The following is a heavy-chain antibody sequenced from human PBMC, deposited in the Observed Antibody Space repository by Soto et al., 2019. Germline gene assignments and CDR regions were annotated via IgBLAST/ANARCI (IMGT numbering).Heavy chain of an antibody. V-gene: IGHV3-23*01. J-gene: IGHJ4*02. CDR1: GFTFSSYA. Sequence: PRGSLRLSCAASGFTFSSYAMSWVRQAPGKGLEWVSAISGSGGSTYYADSVKGRFTISRDNSKNTLYLQMNSLRAEDTAVYYCAKDAYYDFWGQHDYWGQGTLVTVSS. D-gene: IGHD3-3*01. CDR3: AKDAYYDFWGQHDY. CDR2: ISGSGGST.